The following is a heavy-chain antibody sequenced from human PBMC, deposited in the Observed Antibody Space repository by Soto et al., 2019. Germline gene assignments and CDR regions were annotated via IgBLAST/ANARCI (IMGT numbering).Heavy chain of an antibody. D-gene: IGHD2-15*01. CDR2: IIPILGIA. Sequence: ASVKVSCKASGGTFSSYTISWVRQAPGQGLEWMGRIIPILGIANYAQKFQGRVTITADKSTSTAYMELSSLRSEDTAAYYCARADCSGGSCRPEYFQHWGQGTLVTVSS. CDR1: GGTFSSYT. CDR3: ARADCSGGSCRPEYFQH. J-gene: IGHJ1*01. V-gene: IGHV1-69*02.